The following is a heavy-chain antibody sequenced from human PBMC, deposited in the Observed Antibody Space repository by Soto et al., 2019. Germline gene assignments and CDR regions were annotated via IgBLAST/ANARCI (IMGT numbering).Heavy chain of an antibody. Sequence: PSETLSLTCTVSGDSISSGNTYWSWIRQPPGKGLEWIGYIFSSGTTYYNPSLKSRLTMSLDASQNQFSLKLNSLTDADTAVYFCARVPSPFDYYYAMDVWGQGTTVTVSS. CDR2: IFSSGTT. CDR3: ARVPSPFDYYYAMDV. CDR1: GDSISSGNTY. J-gene: IGHJ6*02. V-gene: IGHV4-30-4*01. D-gene: IGHD3-16*01.